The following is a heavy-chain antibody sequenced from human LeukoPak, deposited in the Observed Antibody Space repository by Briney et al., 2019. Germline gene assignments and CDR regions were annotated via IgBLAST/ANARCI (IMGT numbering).Heavy chain of an antibody. J-gene: IGHJ4*02. V-gene: IGHV3-64*01. CDR3: ARGGRGSFDY. Sequence: GGSLRLSCAASGFTFSSYAMHWVRQAPGKGLEYVSAISSNGGSTYYANSVKGRFTISRDSSKNTLYLQMGSLRAEDMAVYYCARGGRGSFDYWGQGTLVTVSS. CDR2: ISSNGGST. CDR1: GFTFSSYA. D-gene: IGHD2-15*01.